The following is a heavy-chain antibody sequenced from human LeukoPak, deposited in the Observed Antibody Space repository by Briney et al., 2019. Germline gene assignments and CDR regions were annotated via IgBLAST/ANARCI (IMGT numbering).Heavy chain of an antibody. D-gene: IGHD1-1*01. CDR1: GGTFSSYA. Sequence: ASVKVSCKASGGTFSSYAISWVRQAPGQGLEWMGIINPSGGSTSYAQKFQGRVTMTRDTSTSTVYMELSSLRSEDTAVYYCATWGGGISNDKPDYWGQGTLVTVSS. V-gene: IGHV1-46*01. J-gene: IGHJ4*02. CDR2: INPSGGST. CDR3: ATWGGGISNDKPDY.